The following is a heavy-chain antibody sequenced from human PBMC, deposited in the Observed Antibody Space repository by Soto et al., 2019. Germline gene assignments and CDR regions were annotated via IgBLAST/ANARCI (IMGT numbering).Heavy chain of an antibody. D-gene: IGHD6-19*01. V-gene: IGHV3-15*01. CDR3: TTAAVAGTREDFDY. J-gene: IGHJ4*02. CDR1: GFTFSNAW. CDR2: IKSKTDGGTT. Sequence: PGGSLRLSCAASGFTFSNAWMSWVRQAPGKGLEWVGRIKSKTDGGTTDYAAPVKGRFTISRDDSKNTLYLQMNSLKTEDTAVYYCTTAAVAGTREDFDYWGQGTLVTVSS.